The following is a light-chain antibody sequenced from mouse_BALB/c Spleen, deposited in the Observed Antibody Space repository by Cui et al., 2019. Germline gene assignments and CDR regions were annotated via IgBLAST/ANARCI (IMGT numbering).Light chain of an antibody. V-gene: IGKV14-111*01. J-gene: IGKJ4*01. CDR1: QDINSY. CDR2: RAN. CDR3: LQYDEFPFT. Sequence: DIKMTQSQSSMYASLGERVTITCKASQDINSYLSWFQQKPGKSPKTLIYRANRLVDGVPSRFSGSGSGQDYSLTISSLEYEDMGIYYCLQYDEFPFTFGSGTKLEIK.